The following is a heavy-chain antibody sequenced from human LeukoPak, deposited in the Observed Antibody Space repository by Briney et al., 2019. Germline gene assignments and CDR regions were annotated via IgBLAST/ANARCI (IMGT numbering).Heavy chain of an antibody. V-gene: IGHV3-23*01. D-gene: IGHD2-21*01. CDR3: AKGGGDWNIDY. CDR1: GLTFSNYA. Sequence: GGSLRLSCAASGLTFSNYAMSWVRQAPGKGLEWVSTISGSASTTYCADSVKGRFTVSRDNSKNMLHLQMNNLRAEDTAVYYCAKGGGDWNIDYWGQGTLVTVSS. J-gene: IGHJ4*02. CDR2: ISGSASTT.